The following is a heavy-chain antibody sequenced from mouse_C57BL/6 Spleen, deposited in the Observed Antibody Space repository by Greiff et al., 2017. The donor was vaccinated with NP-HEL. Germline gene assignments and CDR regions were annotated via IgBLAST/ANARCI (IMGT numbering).Heavy chain of an antibody. J-gene: IGHJ4*01. CDR1: GFSLTSYG. D-gene: IGHD2-2*01. Sequence: VQLQQSGPGLVQPSQSLSITCTVSGFSLTSYGVHWVRQSPGQGLEWLGVIWSGGSTDYNAAFISRLSISKDNSKSQVFFKMHSLRADDTAIYYCARFTMVTTGGMDYWGQGTSVTVSS. V-gene: IGHV2-2*01. CDR2: IWSGGST. CDR3: ARFTMVTTGGMDY.